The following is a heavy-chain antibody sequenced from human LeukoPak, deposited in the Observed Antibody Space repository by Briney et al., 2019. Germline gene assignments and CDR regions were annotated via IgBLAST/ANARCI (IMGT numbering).Heavy chain of an antibody. V-gene: IGHV3-30*03. Sequence: GGSLRLSCVASGLTFSNFGMHWVRQAPDKGLEWVATISSDETKKFYADSVKGRFTISRDNSRNTMYLQMDNLRTEDMAVYYCSLEAPPSIYYGPGGPWGPGTLVTVSS. CDR3: SLEAPPSIYYGPGGP. J-gene: IGHJ5*02. D-gene: IGHD3-10*01. CDR1: GLTFSNFG. CDR2: ISSDETKK.